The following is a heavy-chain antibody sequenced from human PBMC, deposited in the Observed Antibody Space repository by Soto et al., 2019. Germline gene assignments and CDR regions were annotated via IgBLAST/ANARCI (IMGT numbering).Heavy chain of an antibody. D-gene: IGHD2-15*01. CDR3: ASATYYYYGMDV. CDR1: GFTFSSYY. V-gene: IGHV3-13*01. J-gene: IGHJ6*02. Sequence: PGGSLRLSCAASGFTFSSYYMHWVRQATGKGLEWVSAIGTAGDTYYPGSVKGRFTISKENAKNSLYLQMNSLRAEDTAVYYCASATYYYYGMDVWGQGTTVTVSS. CDR2: IGTAGDT.